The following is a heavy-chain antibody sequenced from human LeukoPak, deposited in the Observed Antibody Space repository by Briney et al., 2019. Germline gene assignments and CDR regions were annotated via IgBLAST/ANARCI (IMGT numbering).Heavy chain of an antibody. D-gene: IGHD2-21*02. J-gene: IGHJ4*02. Sequence: PGGSLRLSCAASGFTFSSYGMQGVRQAPGKGLEGVAFIRFDGSNKNYADSVKGRFTISRDNSKNTLYLQMNSLRPEDTAVYYCAKDKATAQEGLFDYWGQGTLVTVSS. CDR1: GFTFSSYG. CDR2: IRFDGSNK. V-gene: IGHV3-30*02. CDR3: AKDKATAQEGLFDY.